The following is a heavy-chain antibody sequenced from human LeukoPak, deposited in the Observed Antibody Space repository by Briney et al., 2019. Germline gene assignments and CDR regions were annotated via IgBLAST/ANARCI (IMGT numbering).Heavy chain of an antibody. Sequence: ASVKVSCKASGYTFTGYYMHWVRQAPGQGLEWLAWINTNSGVTIYAQHLQDRVTVTRDTSISTAYMELSRLRSDDTAVYYCARKRTGDPVDYWGQGTLVTVSS. J-gene: IGHJ4*02. D-gene: IGHD7-27*01. CDR2: INTNSGVT. CDR3: ARKRTGDPVDY. CDR1: GYTFTGYY. V-gene: IGHV1-2*02.